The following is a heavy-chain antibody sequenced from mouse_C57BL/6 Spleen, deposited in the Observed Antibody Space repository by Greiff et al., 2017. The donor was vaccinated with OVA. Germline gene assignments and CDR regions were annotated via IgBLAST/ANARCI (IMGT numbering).Heavy chain of an antibody. CDR3: ARSDSKYYYAMDY. V-gene: IGHV1-81*01. D-gene: IGHD2-5*01. J-gene: IGHJ4*01. CDR1: GYTFTSYG. CDR2: IYPRSGNT. Sequence: VQLVESGAELARPGASVKLSCKASGYTFTSYGISWVKQRTGQGLEWIGEIYPRSGNTYYNEKFKGKATLTADKSSSTAYMELRSLTSEDSAVYFCARSDSKYYYAMDYWGQGTAVTVSS.